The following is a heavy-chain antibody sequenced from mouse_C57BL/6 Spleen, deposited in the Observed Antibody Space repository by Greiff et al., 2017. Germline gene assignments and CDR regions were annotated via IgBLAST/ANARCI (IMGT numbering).Heavy chain of an antibody. V-gene: IGHV3-1*01. CDR1: GYSITSGYD. Sequence: EVKLQESGPGMVKPSQSLSLTCTVTGYSITSGYDWHWIRHFPGNKLEWMCYISYSGSTNYNPSLKSRISITHDTSNNHFFLKLNSVTTEDTATYYCARDDYYAMDYWGQGTSVTVSS. J-gene: IGHJ4*01. CDR2: ISYSGST. CDR3: ARDDYYAMDY.